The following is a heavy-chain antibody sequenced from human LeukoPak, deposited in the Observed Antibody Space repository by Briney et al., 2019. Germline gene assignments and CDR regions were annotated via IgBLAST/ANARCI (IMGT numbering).Heavy chain of an antibody. CDR3: ARGPADY. CDR1: GYTFTDYY. CDR2: INPNSGGT. J-gene: IGHJ4*02. Sequence: ASVKVSCKTSGYTFTDYYIHWVRQAPGPGLEWMGCINPNSGGTNYVPKFQGRVTMTRDTSISTADMELRSLTSDDTAVYYCARGPADYWGQGTLVTVSS. V-gene: IGHV1-2*02.